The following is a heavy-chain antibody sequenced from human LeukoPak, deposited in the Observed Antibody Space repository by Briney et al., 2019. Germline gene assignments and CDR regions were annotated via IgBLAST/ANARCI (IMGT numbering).Heavy chain of an antibody. CDR1: GLTFSSYA. V-gene: IGHV3-23*01. Sequence: GGSLRLSCAASGLTFSSYAMSWVRQAPGKGLEWVSAISGSGGSTYYADSVKGRFTISRDNSKNTLYLQMNSLRAEDTAVYYCAKVRGYSYDNDYWGQGTLVTVSS. CDR3: AKVRGYSYDNDY. D-gene: IGHD5-18*01. CDR2: ISGSGGST. J-gene: IGHJ4*02.